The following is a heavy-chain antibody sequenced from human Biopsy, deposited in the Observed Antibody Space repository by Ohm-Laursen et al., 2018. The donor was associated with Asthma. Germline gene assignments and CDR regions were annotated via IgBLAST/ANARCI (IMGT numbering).Heavy chain of an antibody. CDR1: GGTFSNYV. J-gene: IGHJ5*02. V-gene: IGHV1-69*01. CDR2: IIPMFGTT. CDR3: ARVLTTEEGDTWFDP. D-gene: IGHD4-11*01. Sequence: GSSVKVSCKASGGTFSNYVFSWVRQAPGQGLEWMGGIIPMFGTTKYTQKFQARVSITADEATSTVYMELSSLRSEGTAVYYCARVLTTEEGDTWFDPWGQGTLVTVSS.